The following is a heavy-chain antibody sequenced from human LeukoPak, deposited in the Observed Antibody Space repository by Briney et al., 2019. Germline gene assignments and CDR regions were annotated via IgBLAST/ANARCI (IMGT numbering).Heavy chain of an antibody. CDR2: IYGGRNNT. D-gene: IGHD6-19*01. Sequence: GGSLRLSCAASGFTFNNYAMSWVRQAPGKGLEWVSVIYGGRNNTHYADSVKGRFTISRDNSKNTVYLQMNSLTAEDTAAYCCAREFRQTYNSGWSLDYWGQATLVTVSS. J-gene: IGHJ4*02. CDR3: AREFRQTYNSGWSLDY. CDR1: GFTFNNYA. V-gene: IGHV3-23*03.